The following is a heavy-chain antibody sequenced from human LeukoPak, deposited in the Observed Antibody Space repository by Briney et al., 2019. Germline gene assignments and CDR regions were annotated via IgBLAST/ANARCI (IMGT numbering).Heavy chain of an antibody. V-gene: IGHV3-21*01. J-gene: IGHJ4*02. Sequence: GGPLRLSCAASGFTFSSYSMNWVRQAPGKGLEWVSSISSSSSYIYYADSVKGRFTISRDNAKNSLYLQMNSLRAEDTAVYYCARVMGNSGFYFDYWGQGTLVTVSS. CDR2: ISSSSSYI. D-gene: IGHD2/OR15-2a*01. CDR1: GFTFSSYS. CDR3: ARVMGNSGFYFDY.